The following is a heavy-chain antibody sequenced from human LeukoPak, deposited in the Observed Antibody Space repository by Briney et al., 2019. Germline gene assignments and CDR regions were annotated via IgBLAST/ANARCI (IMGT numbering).Heavy chain of an antibody. CDR3: ARDPLYCSGGSCRGGGY. Sequence: PGGSLRLSCAASGFTFSSYSMNWVRQAPGKGLEWVSSISSSSSYIYYADSVKGRFTISRDNAKNSLYLQMNSLRAEDTAVYYCARDPLYCSGGSCRGGGYWGQGTLVTVSS. D-gene: IGHD2-15*01. CDR2: ISSSSSYI. V-gene: IGHV3-21*01. J-gene: IGHJ4*02. CDR1: GFTFSSYS.